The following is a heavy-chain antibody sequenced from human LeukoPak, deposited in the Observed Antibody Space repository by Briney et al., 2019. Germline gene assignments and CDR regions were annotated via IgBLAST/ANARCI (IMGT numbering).Heavy chain of an antibody. CDR3: ARYSYGDANFDS. V-gene: IGHV1-2*02. Sequence: DSVKLSCKASGYTFTGCYMHWVRQAPGQGLEWMWWSNLNSGGTNYAQKFQGRVPMTMDTSISTAYMELSRLISVDTAAYDSARYSYGDANFDSWGQGTLVTASS. J-gene: IGHJ4*02. D-gene: IGHD4-17*01. CDR1: GYTFTGCY. CDR2: SNLNSGGT.